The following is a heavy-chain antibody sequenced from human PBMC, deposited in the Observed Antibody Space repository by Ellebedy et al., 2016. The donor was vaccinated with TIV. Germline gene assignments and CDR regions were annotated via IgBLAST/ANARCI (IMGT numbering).Heavy chain of an antibody. CDR2: IHYSGRT. CDR3: ARVPLTTYYYDSSGYY. V-gene: IGHV4-59*12. Sequence: SETLSLTCTVSGGSITSDYWSWIRQPPGKGLEWIGYIHYSGRTNYNPSLKSRVTISVDTSKNQFSLKLSSVTAADTAVYYCARVPLTTYYYDSSGYYWGQGTLVTVSS. D-gene: IGHD3-22*01. CDR1: GGSITSDY. J-gene: IGHJ4*02.